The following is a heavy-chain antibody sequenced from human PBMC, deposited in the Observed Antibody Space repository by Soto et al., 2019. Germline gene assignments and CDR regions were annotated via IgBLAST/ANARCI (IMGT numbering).Heavy chain of an antibody. J-gene: IGHJ4*02. V-gene: IGHV3-48*03. CDR1: GFTFSSYE. D-gene: IGHD1-26*01. CDR3: ASLGR. Sequence: GGSLRLSCVAFGFTFSSYEMNWVRQAPGKGLEWVSHTSGTGKTIYYADSVKGRFTISRDNAKNSLYLQMNSLRAEDTAVYYCASLGRWGQGTLVTVSS. CDR2: TSGTGKTI.